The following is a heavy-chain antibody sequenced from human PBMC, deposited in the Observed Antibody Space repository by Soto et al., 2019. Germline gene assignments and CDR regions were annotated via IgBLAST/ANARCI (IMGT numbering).Heavy chain of an antibody. CDR1: GFPFSGYW. D-gene: IGHD1-26*01. CDR2: MNSGGTTI. V-gene: IGHV3-74*01. J-gene: IGHJ6*03. Sequence: EVQLVESGGGLVQPGGSLRLSCATSGFPFSGYWMHWVRQAPGKGLVWVSRMNSGGTTIDYADSVKGRFTISRDNSANTLYLQMNSLSVEDTAVYYCARDVENDGSYCIDTRGKGTTVTVSS. CDR3: ARDVENDGSYCIDT.